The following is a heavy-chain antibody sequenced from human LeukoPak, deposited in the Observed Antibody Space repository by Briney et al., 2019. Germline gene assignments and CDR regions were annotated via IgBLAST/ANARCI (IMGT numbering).Heavy chain of an antibody. J-gene: IGHJ4*02. CDR3: ARIPLYFLEPFDY. Sequence: SETLSLTCAVYGGSVSGYYWSWIRQPPGKGLEWIGEISHRGGTHYNPSLKGRVTMSVDTSKNQFALEVDSVTAADTAVYYCARIPLYFLEPFDYWGQGILVTVSS. CDR2: ISHRGGT. CDR1: GGSVSGYY. D-gene: IGHD3-3*01. V-gene: IGHV4-34*01.